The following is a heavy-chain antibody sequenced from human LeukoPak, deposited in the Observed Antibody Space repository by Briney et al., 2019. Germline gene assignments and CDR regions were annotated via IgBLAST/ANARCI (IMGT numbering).Heavy chain of an antibody. J-gene: IGHJ3*02. CDR1: GYSFTSYW. Sequence: GESLKISCKGSGYSFTSYWIGWVRQMPGKGLEWMGIIYPGDSDTRYSPSFQGQVTISANKSISTAHLQWSSLKASDTAMYYCARHNSSWYFDAFDIWGQGTMVTVSS. CDR3: ARHNSSWYFDAFDI. CDR2: IYPGDSDT. D-gene: IGHD6-13*01. V-gene: IGHV5-51*01.